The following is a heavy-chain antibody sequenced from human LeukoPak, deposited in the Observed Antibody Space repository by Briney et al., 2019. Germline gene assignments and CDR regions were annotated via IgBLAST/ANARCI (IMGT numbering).Heavy chain of an antibody. Sequence: PSETLSLTCTVSGGSISSGDYYWSWIRQHPGKGLEWIGYIYYSGSTYYNPSLKSRVTISVDTSKNQFSLKLSSVTAADTAVYYCAREEPTHSYCGGDCYLTGGFDYWGQGTLVTVSS. CDR1: GGSISSGDYY. V-gene: IGHV4-31*03. D-gene: IGHD2-21*02. J-gene: IGHJ4*02. CDR2: IYYSGST. CDR3: AREEPTHSYCGGDCYLTGGFDY.